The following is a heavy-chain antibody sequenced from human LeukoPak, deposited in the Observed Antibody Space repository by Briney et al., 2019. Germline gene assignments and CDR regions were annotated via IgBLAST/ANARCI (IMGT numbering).Heavy chain of an antibody. CDR3: ARDRDLISIAARPTYYFDY. D-gene: IGHD6-6*01. V-gene: IGHV1-2*02. CDR1: GYTFTGYY. Sequence: ASVKVSCKASGYTFTGYYMHWVRQAPGQGLEWMGWINPNSGATNYAQKFQGRVTMTRDTSISTAYMELSRLRSDDTAVYYCARDRDLISIAARPTYYFDYWGQGTLVTVSS. CDR2: INPNSGAT. J-gene: IGHJ4*02.